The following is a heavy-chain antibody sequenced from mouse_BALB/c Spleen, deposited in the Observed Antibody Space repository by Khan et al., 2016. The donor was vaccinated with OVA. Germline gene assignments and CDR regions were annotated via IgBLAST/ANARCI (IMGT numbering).Heavy chain of an antibody. Sequence: VQLQQSGADLVKPGASVKLSCTVSGFNIKDTYIHWVKQRPEQGLEWIGKIDPANGNTKYDPQFQGKATITADTSSNTAYLHLSSLTSEDTAVYYCTGRFSWFAYWGQGTLVTVSA. CDR2: IDPANGNT. CDR1: GFNIKDTY. J-gene: IGHJ3*01. CDR3: TGRFSWFAY. V-gene: IGHV14-3*02.